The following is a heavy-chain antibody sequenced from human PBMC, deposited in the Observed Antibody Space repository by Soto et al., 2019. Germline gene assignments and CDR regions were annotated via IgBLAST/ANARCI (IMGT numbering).Heavy chain of an antibody. Sequence: SETLSLTCTVSGGSISGDYWSWIRQPPGKGLEWIGYIYYTGTTNYNPSLKSRVTISVDTSKNQFFLRLNSVTAADTAVFYCARHGYSGTSGYFDYWAQGTLVTVSS. D-gene: IGHD5-12*01. CDR2: IYYTGTT. V-gene: IGHV4-59*08. J-gene: IGHJ4*02. CDR3: ARHGYSGTSGYFDY. CDR1: GGSISGDY.